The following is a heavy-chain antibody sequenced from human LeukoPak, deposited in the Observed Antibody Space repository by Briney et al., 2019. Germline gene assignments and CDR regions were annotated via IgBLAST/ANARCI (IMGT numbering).Heavy chain of an antibody. D-gene: IGHD3-22*01. CDR2: VNHSGDT. V-gene: IGHV4-34*01. Sequence: PSETLSLTCAVYGGSISGYYWSWIRQPPGKGLEWIGEVNHSGDTNYNPSLKSRVTISVDTSKNQFSLKLRSVTAADTAVYYCARGIYSSGYYYYFDYWGQGTLVTVSS. CDR3: ARGIYSSGYYYYFDY. CDR1: GGSISGYY. J-gene: IGHJ4*02.